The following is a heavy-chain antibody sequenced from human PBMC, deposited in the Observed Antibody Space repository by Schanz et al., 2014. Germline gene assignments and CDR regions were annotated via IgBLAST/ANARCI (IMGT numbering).Heavy chain of an antibody. J-gene: IGHJ4*02. D-gene: IGHD3-22*01. CDR2: IKQDGSDK. Sequence: EVQLVESGGGLVQPGGSLRLSCAASGFTFRSYWMNWVRQAPGKGLEWVANIKQDGSDKHYVDSVKGRFTISRDNAKNSLYLQMNSLRTEDTAVYFCAKSYDTSGYSGFDYWGQGTLVTVSS. CDR3: AKSYDTSGYSGFDY. CDR1: GFTFRSYW. V-gene: IGHV3-7*01.